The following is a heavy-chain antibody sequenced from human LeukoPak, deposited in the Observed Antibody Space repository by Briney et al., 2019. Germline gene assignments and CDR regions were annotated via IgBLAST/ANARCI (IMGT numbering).Heavy chain of an antibody. V-gene: IGHV1-18*01. CDR3: ARPGADCGSAGCYTYPYYGLDV. D-gene: IGHD2-2*02. Sequence: ASVKVSCKASGYSFSGHGITWVRQAPGQGLEWMGWISAYNGNTKYAQNLQGRVTMTTDISTSTAYMELRSLRSDDTAVYYCARPGADCGSAGCYTYPYYGLDVWGQGTTVTVSS. CDR2: ISAYNGNT. CDR1: GYSFSGHG. J-gene: IGHJ6*02.